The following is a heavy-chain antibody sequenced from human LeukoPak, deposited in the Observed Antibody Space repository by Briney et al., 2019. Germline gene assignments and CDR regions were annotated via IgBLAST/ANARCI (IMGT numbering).Heavy chain of an antibody. J-gene: IGHJ5*02. CDR3: ARDPQYYYDSSGYRNWFDP. V-gene: IGHV6-1*01. D-gene: IGHD3-22*01. Sequence: SQTLSLICAISGDSVSSNSAAWNWIRQSPSRGLEWLGRTYYRSKWYNDYAVSVKSRITINPDTSKNQFSLQLNSVTPEDTAVYYCARDPQYYYDSSGYRNWFDPWGQGTLVTVSS. CDR1: GDSVSSNSAA. CDR2: TYYRSKWYN.